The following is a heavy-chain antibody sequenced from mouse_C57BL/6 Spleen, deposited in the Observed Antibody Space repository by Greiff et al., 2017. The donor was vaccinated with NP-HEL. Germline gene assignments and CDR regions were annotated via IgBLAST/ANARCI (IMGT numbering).Heavy chain of an antibody. CDR3: ARRSNYYGSSHYAMDY. V-gene: IGHV5-17*01. CDR1: GFTFSDYG. CDR2: ISSGSSTI. Sequence: EVKLMESGGGLVKPGGSLKLSCAASGFTFSDYGMHWVRQAPEKGLEWVAYISSGSSTIYYADTVKGRFTISRDNAKNTLFLQMTSLRSEDTAMYYCARRSNYYGSSHYAMDYWGQGTSVTVSS. D-gene: IGHD1-1*01. J-gene: IGHJ4*01.